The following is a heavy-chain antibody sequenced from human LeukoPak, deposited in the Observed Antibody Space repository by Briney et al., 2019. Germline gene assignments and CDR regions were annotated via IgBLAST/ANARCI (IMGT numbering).Heavy chain of an antibody. CDR2: IKQDGSEK. V-gene: IGHV3-7*01. CDR1: GFTFSSYW. Sequence: GGSLRLSCAASGFTFSSYWMSWVRQAPGKGLEWVANIKQDGSEKYYVDSVKGRFTISRDNAKNSLYLQMNSLRAEDTAVYYCAKGAHDYSIDYWGQGTLVTVSS. CDR3: AKGAHDYSIDY. D-gene: IGHD4-11*01. J-gene: IGHJ4*02.